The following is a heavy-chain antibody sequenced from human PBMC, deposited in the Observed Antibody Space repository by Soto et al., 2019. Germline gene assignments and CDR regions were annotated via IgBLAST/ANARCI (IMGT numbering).Heavy chain of an antibody. CDR1: GYSVSSSGYY. J-gene: IGHJ4*02. V-gene: IGHV4-30-4*08. CDR3: ARLVIDIVLMVPGYFDY. D-gene: IGHD2-8*01. Sequence: SETLSLTCSVSGYSVSSSGYYWAWIRQPPGKGLEWIGYIYYSGSTYYNPSLKSRVTISVDTSKNQFSLKLSSVTAADTAVYYCARLVIDIVLMVPGYFDYWGQGTLVTVSS. CDR2: IYYSGST.